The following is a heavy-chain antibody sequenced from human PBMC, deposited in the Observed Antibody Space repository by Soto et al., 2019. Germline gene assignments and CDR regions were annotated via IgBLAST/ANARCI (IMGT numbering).Heavy chain of an antibody. CDR1: GGTFSSYA. CDR3: ARDLAAAGDYYYYGMDV. Sequence: ASVKVSCTASGGTFSSYAISWVRQAPGQGLEWMGGIIPIFGTANYAQKFQGRVTITADESTSTAYMELSSLRSEDTAVYYCARDLAAAGDYYYYGMDVWGQGSTVTVSS. V-gene: IGHV1-69*13. J-gene: IGHJ6*02. D-gene: IGHD6-13*01. CDR2: IIPIFGTA.